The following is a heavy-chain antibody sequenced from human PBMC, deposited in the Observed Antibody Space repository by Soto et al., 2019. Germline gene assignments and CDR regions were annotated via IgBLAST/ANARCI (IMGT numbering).Heavy chain of an antibody. J-gene: IGHJ4*02. CDR3: ARVPRRVVTASYYFDY. D-gene: IGHD2-21*02. Sequence: SETLSLTCTASGASVRSGSYYWSWIRQAPVKGLEWIGYIYYSGSTNYNPSLQSRVTISVDTSKNQFSLKLSSVTAADTAVYYCARVPRRVVTASYYFDYWGQGTLVTVSS. CDR2: IYYSGST. V-gene: IGHV4-61*01. CDR1: GASVRSGSYY.